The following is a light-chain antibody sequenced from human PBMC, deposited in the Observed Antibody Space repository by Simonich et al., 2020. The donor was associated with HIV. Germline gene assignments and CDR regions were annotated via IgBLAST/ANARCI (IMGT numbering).Light chain of an antibody. V-gene: IGKV1-5*03. J-gene: IGKJ1*01. CDR2: KAS. CDR1: QSISSW. Sequence: DIQMTQSPSTLSASVGDRVTITCRASQSISSWLAWYQQKPGKAPKLLIYKASSLESGVPSRFSGSGSGTEFTLTISSLQPDDFATYYCQHYNSYPTLTFGQGTKVEIK. CDR3: QHYNSYPTLT.